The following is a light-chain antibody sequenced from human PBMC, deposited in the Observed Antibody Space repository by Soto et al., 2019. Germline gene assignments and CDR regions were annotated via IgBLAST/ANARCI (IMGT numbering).Light chain of an antibody. V-gene: IGLV2-14*01. J-gene: IGLJ2*01. CDR2: DVS. CDR3: SSYTSSSTRV. Sequence: QSALTQPASVSGSPGQSITISCTGTSSDVGGYNYVSWYQQHPGKAPKLMIYDVSNRPSGVSTRFSGSKSGNTASLTISGLQAEDEADYYFSSYTSSSTRVFGGGTKVTVL. CDR1: SSDVGGYNY.